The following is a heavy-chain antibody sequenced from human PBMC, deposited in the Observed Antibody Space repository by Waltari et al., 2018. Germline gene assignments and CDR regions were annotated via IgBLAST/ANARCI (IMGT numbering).Heavy chain of an antibody. V-gene: IGHV4-59*08. CDR1: GGSMSNYY. CDR3: ARGWRSPLSP. Sequence: QVQLQESGPGLVKPSETLSLTCSVSGGSMSNYYWSWIRQPPGKGLEWIGYIDQSGNTNYNHTLKSGVTISIDTSKDQFSLKLISVTAADTAVYYCARGWRSPLSPWGQGMLVTVSS. CDR2: IDQSGNT. J-gene: IGHJ5*02. D-gene: IGHD3-10*01.